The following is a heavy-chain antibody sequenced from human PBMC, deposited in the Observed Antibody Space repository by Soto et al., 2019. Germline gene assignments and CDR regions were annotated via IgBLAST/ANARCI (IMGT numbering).Heavy chain of an antibody. CDR2: IWYDGSNK. V-gene: IGHV3-33*01. D-gene: IGHD3-22*01. J-gene: IGHJ4*02. Sequence: QVQLVESGGGVVQPGRSLRLSCAASGFTFSSYGMHWVRQAPGKGLEWVAVIWYDGSNKYYADSVKGRFTISRDNSKNTLYLQMNSLRAEDTAVYYCARDPPRSGYYPYWGQGTLVTVSS. CDR3: ARDPPRSGYYPY. CDR1: GFTFSSYG.